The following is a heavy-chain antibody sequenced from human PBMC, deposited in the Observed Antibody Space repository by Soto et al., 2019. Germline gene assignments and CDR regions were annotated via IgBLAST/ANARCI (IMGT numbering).Heavy chain of an antibody. CDR3: ARHGITGSYYDAFDI. V-gene: IGHV4-39*01. CDR1: EGSIINLGGR. CDR2: IKYSGTT. J-gene: IGHJ3*02. D-gene: IGHD1-26*01. Sequence: SVTNRDRWSVSEGSIINLGGRRVCKRKPPGKGLEWIASIKYSGTTFYNPSLKSRVTLSVDTSKNQFALKLSSVTAAETAVYYCARHGITGSYYDAFDIWGQGTMVTVSS.